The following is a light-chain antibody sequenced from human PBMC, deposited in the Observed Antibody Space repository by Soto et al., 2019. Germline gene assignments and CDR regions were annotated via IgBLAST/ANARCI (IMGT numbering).Light chain of an antibody. CDR3: GADHGSGSNFVVV. J-gene: IGLJ2*01. V-gene: IGLV9-49*01. Sequence: QLVLTQPPSASASLGASVTLTCTLSSGYSNYKVDWYQQSPGKGPRFVMRVGTGGIVRSKGDGIPDRFSGLGSGLNRYLTIKNIQEEDESDYHCGADHGSGSNFVVVFGGGTKLTVL. CDR1: SGYSNYK. CDR2: VGTGGIVR.